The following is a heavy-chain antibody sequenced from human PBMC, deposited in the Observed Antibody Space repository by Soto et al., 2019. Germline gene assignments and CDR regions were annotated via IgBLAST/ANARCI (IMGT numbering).Heavy chain of an antibody. V-gene: IGHV4-59*11. D-gene: IGHD4-17*01. CDR1: GGSMSSHY. CDR3: ARDSPRVGYGDYETRGFDI. J-gene: IGHJ3*02. Sequence: PSETLSLTCTVSGGSMSSHYWTWLRQPPGKGLEWIGYISYSGSTYYNPSLKSRVTISADTSRNQFSLKLSSVIAADTAVYYCARDSPRVGYGDYETRGFDIWGQGTMVTVSS. CDR2: ISYSGST.